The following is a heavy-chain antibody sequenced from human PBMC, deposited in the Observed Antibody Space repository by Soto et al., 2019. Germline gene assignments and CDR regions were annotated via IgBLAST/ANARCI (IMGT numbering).Heavy chain of an antibody. D-gene: IGHD3-10*01. Sequence: ASVKVSCKASGYTFTGYYMHWVRQAPGQGLEWMGWINPNSGGTNYAQKFQGWVTMTRDTSISTAYMELSRLRSDDTAVYYCARAAEYYYGSGSYYNGYNWFDPWGQGTLVTVSS. J-gene: IGHJ5*02. CDR2: INPNSGGT. CDR3: ARAAEYYYGSGSYYNGYNWFDP. V-gene: IGHV1-2*04. CDR1: GYTFTGYY.